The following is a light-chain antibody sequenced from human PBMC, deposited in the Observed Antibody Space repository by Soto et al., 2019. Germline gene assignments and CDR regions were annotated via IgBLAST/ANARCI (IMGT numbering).Light chain of an antibody. V-gene: IGKV3-20*01. J-gene: IGKJ3*01. CDR1: QRVSNNY. CDR2: EVS. CDR3: QQYDTSWGT. Sequence: ENVLTQSPGTLSLSPGERATLSCRASQRVSNNYLAWYQQKPGQAPRPLIYEVSTRATGIPDRFSGSGSGTDFTLTISRLEPEDVAVYYCQQYDTSWGTFGPGTKVDVK.